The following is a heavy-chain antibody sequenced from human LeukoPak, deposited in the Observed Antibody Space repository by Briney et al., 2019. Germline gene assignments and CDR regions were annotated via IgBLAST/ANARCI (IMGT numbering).Heavy chain of an antibody. CDR1: GGSLDNFY. CDR2: IVYTGST. CDR3: ALSSSPPVFDP. Sequence: SETLSLTCTVSGGSLDNFYWSWIRQPPGKGLEWIGYIVYTGSTDYNPSLKSRVTISVDTSKNQFSLKLSSATAADTAVYYCALSSSPPVFDPWGQGTLVTVSS. V-gene: IGHV4-59*01. D-gene: IGHD6-19*01. J-gene: IGHJ5*02.